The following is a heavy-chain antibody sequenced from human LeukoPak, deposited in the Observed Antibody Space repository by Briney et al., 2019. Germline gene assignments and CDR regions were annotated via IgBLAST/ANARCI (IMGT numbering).Heavy chain of an antibody. J-gene: IGHJ4*02. CDR3: ARLRNYYDSSGYYYDY. V-gene: IGHV3-66*04. D-gene: IGHD3-22*01. CDR2: IYSGGST. Sequence: GGSLRLSCAASGFTVSSNYMSWVRQAPGKGLEWVSVIYSGGSTYYADSVKGRFTISRDNSKNTLYLQMNSLRAEDTAVYYCARLRNYYDSSGYYYDYWGQGTLVTVSS. CDR1: GFTVSSNY.